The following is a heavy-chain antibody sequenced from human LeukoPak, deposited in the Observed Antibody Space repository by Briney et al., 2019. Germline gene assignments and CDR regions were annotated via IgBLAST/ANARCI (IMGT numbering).Heavy chain of an antibody. J-gene: IGHJ4*02. CDR3: ARAVGPLAAPDF. D-gene: IGHD6-13*01. V-gene: IGHV4-59*01. CDR1: GGSISRYY. CDR2: IYYSGST. Sequence: SETLSLTCTVSGGSISRYYWSWIRPPPGKELAWVGYIYYSGSTNYKPSLKSRVTISVHTSKNQFTLKLSSVTAADTAVYYCARAVGPLAAPDFWGQGTPVTVSS.